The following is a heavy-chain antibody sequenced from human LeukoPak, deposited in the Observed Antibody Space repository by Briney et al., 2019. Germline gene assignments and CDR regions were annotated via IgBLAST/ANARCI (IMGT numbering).Heavy chain of an antibody. Sequence: GGSLRLSCAASGFTFSSYAMHWVRQAPGKGLEWVAVISYDGSNKYYADSVKGRFTISRDNSKNTLYLQMNSLRAEDTAVYYCERDRSSSWYLCGMDVWGQGTTVTVSS. D-gene: IGHD6-13*01. CDR3: ERDRSSSWYLCGMDV. J-gene: IGHJ6*02. CDR2: ISYDGSNK. V-gene: IGHV3-30*04. CDR1: GFTFSSYA.